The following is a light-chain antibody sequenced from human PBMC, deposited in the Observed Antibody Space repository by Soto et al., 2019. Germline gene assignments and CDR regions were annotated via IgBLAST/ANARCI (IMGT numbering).Light chain of an antibody. Sequence: EIVMTQSPATLSVSPGERATLSCRASQSVHSSLAWYQQRPGQAPRLLIYGASTRATGVPVRFSGSGYGTDFTLTISSLQSEDFAVYYCQQYDNWPPLTFGGGTKVEIK. J-gene: IGKJ4*01. CDR1: QSVHSS. V-gene: IGKV3-15*01. CDR3: QQYDNWPPLT. CDR2: GAS.